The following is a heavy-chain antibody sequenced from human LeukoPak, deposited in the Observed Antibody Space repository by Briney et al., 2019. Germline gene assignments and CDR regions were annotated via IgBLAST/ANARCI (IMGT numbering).Heavy chain of an antibody. CDR2: IYSGGST. CDR3: AKDGDSTGYYSSYYNHMDV. J-gene: IGHJ6*03. Sequence: GGSLRLSCAASGFTVSSNYMSWVRQAPGKGLEWVSVIYSGGSTYYADSVKGRFTISRDNSKNTLYLQMNSLRAEDTAVYYCAKDGDSTGYYSSYYNHMDVWGKGTSVTISS. V-gene: IGHV3-66*01. D-gene: IGHD3-22*01. CDR1: GFTVSSNY.